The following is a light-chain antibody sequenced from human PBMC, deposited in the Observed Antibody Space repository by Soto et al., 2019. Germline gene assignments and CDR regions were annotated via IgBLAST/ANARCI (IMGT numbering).Light chain of an antibody. V-gene: IGLV2-8*01. CDR2: EVN. J-gene: IGLJ3*02. Sequence: QSALTQPPFASGSPGQSVAISCTGTSSDVGGYNYVSWYQQHPGKAPKLMIYEVNKRPSGVPDRFSGSKSGNTASLTVSGLQAEDEADYYCSSYAGSNNWVFGGGTKLTVL. CDR3: SSYAGSNNWV. CDR1: SSDVGGYNY.